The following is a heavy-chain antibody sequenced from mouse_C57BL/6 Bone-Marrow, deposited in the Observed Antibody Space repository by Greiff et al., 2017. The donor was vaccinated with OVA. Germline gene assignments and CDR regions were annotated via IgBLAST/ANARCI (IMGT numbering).Heavy chain of an antibody. Sequence: QVHLQQPGAELVRPGSSVKLSCKASGYTFTSYWMDWVKQRPGQGLEWIGNIYPSDSETHYNQKFKDKATLTVDKSSSTAYMQLSSLTSEDSAVYYCATANWAYWYFDVWGTGTTVTVSS. D-gene: IGHD4-1*01. CDR1: GYTFTSYW. CDR2: IYPSDSET. J-gene: IGHJ1*03. CDR3: ATANWAYWYFDV. V-gene: IGHV1-61*01.